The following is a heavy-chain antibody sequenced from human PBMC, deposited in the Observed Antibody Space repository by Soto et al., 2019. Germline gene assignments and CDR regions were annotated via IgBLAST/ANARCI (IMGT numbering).Heavy chain of an antibody. Sequence: SETLSLTCSVSGGSISSFYWSWIRQPPGKGLEWIAYIYYTGSTNYNPSLKSRVTISVDTSKNQFSLKLSSVTAADTAVYYCARLRSPDYDLLTDYPSAEYFQHWGQGTLVTVSS. D-gene: IGHD3-9*01. CDR2: IYYTGST. CDR3: ARLRSPDYDLLTDYPSAEYFQH. V-gene: IGHV4-59*01. J-gene: IGHJ1*01. CDR1: GGSISSFY.